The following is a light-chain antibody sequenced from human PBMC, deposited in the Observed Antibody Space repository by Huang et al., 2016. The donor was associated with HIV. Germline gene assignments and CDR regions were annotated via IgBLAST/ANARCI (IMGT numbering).Light chain of an antibody. V-gene: IGKV4-1*01. CDR3: QQYYTTPWT. Sequence: DIVMTQSPDSLAVSLGGRATLNCKSSQRVLYSSNNKNYLAWYQQKPGQSPQLLIYWASTRESGVPDRFSGSGSGTDFTLTISSLQAEDVAVYYCQQYYTTPWTFGQGTKVEIK. J-gene: IGKJ1*01. CDR2: WAS. CDR1: QRVLYSSNNKNY.